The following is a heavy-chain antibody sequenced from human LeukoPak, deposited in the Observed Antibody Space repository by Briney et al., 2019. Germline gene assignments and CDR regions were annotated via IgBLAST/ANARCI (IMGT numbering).Heavy chain of an antibody. Sequence: SETLSLTCTVSGGSISSYYWSWIRQHAGKGLERIGRIYTSGSTKYNPSLKSRVTMSVHTSKNQFSLKLSSVTAADTAVYYCARDSRHYDSSGYYYYYDMDVWGQGTTVTVSS. D-gene: IGHD3-22*01. CDR3: ARDSRHYDSSGYYYYYDMDV. CDR1: GGSISSYY. J-gene: IGHJ6*02. CDR2: IYTSGST. V-gene: IGHV4-4*07.